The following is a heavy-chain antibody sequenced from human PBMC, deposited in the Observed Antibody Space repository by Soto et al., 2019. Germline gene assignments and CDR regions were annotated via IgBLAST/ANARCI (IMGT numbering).Heavy chain of an antibody. J-gene: IGHJ4*02. V-gene: IGHV2-5*01. CDR3: AHKPLLSSSSFYFDY. Sequence: SVPALVNATQPLTLTCTFSGFSLSTSGLGVGWIRQPPGKALEWLALIYWNDDKRYSPSLKSRLTITKDTSKNQVVLTMTNMDPVDTATYYCAHKPLLSSSSFYFDYWGQGTLVTVSS. D-gene: IGHD6-6*01. CDR2: IYWNDDK. CDR1: GFSLSTSGLG.